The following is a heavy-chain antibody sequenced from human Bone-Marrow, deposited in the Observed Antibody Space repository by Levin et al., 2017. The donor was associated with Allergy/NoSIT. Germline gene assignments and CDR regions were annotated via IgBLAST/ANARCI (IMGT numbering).Heavy chain of an antibody. J-gene: IGHJ5*02. Sequence: SETLSLTCTVSGGSISSGGYYWSWIRQHPGKGLEWIGYIYYSGSTYYNPSLKSRVTISVDTSKNQFSLKLSSVTAADTAVYYCARDMAAMVRGNPDVGWFDPWGQGTLVTVSS. CDR2: IYYSGST. CDR1: GGSISSGGYY. V-gene: IGHV4-31*03. D-gene: IGHD3-10*01. CDR3: ARDMAAMVRGNPDVGWFDP.